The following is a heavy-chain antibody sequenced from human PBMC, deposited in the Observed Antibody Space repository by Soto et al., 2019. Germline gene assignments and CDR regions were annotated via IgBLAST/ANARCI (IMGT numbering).Heavy chain of an antibody. CDR2: ISYDGSNK. V-gene: IGHV3-30-3*01. J-gene: IGHJ4*02. Sequence: QVQLVESGGGVVQPGRSLRLSCAASGFTFSSYAMHWVRQAPGKGLEWVAVISYDGSNKYYADSVKGRFTISRDNSKNTLYLQMNSLRAEDTAVYYCARDGDNCGGDCYSFDYWGQGTLVTVSS. CDR3: ARDGDNCGGDCYSFDY. CDR1: GFTFSSYA. D-gene: IGHD2-21*02.